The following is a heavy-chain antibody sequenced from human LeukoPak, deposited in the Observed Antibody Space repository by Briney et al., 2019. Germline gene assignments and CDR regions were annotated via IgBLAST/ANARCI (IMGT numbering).Heavy chain of an antibody. CDR1: GFTFSTYW. V-gene: IGHV3-7*02. CDR3: ARKTVEEGVDY. J-gene: IGHJ4*02. CDR2: IKQDGSEK. D-gene: IGHD1-14*01. Sequence: GGSLRLSCTASGFTFSTYWVNWVRQAPGKGLEWVANIKQDGSEKYYVDSVKGRFTISRDNAKNSLYLQMNSLRAEDTAVYYCARKTVEEGVDYWGQGTLVTVSS.